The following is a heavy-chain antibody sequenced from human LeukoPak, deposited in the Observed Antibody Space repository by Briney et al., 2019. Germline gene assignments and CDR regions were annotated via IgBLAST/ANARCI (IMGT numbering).Heavy chain of an antibody. V-gene: IGHV5-51*01. CDR2: IYPGDSDT. CDR3: ARNYDSSGYSDY. Sequence: GESLKISCKGSGYSFIKNWIGWVRQMPGKGLGWMGIIYPGDSDTRYSPSFQGQVTISADKSISTAYLHWSSLKASDTAMYYCARNYDSSGYSDYWGQGTLVTVSS. CDR1: GYSFIKNW. J-gene: IGHJ4*02. D-gene: IGHD3-22*01.